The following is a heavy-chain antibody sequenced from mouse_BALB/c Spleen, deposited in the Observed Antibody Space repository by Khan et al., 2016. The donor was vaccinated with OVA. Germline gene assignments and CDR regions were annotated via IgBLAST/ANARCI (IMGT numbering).Heavy chain of an antibody. CDR3: ARHVYDGIAY. J-gene: IGHJ3*01. Sequence: EVELVESGGGLVQPGGSLKLSCATSGFTFSDYYMYWLRQTPEKRLEWVAYISSGGDSTYFPDSVKGRFTISRDTAKNTLYLQVSRLKSEDTAMYYCARHVYDGIAYWGQGTLVTVSA. CDR1: GFTFSDYY. CDR2: ISSGGDST. D-gene: IGHD2-12*01. V-gene: IGHV5-12*02.